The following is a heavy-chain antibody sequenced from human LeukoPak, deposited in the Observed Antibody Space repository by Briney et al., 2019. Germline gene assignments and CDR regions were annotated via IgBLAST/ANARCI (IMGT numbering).Heavy chain of an antibody. CDR1: GGSFSGYY. J-gene: IGHJ4*02. V-gene: IGHV4-34*01. Sequence: PSETLSLTCAVYGGSFSGYYWSWIRQPPGKGLEWIGEINHSGSTNYNPSLKSRVTISVDTSKNQFSLTLSSVTAADTAVYYCARPAAAGTGGDYWGQGTLVTVSS. CDR3: ARPAAAGTGGDY. D-gene: IGHD6-13*01. CDR2: INHSGST.